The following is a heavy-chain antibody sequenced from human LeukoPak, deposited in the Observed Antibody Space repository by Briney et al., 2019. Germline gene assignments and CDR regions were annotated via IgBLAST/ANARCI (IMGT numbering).Heavy chain of an antibody. V-gene: IGHV3-23*01. J-gene: IGHJ4*02. D-gene: IGHD6-13*01. CDR2: ITSGSGRNV. CDR1: GFTFSSHA. CDR3: ARHGSWSFDY. Sequence: GGSLRLSCAASGFTFSSHAMSWVRQAPGKGLEWVSAITSGSGRNVYYTDSLKGRFTISGDNSKNTLYLQMNSLRAEDTAVYYCARHGSWSFDYWGQGTLVTVSA.